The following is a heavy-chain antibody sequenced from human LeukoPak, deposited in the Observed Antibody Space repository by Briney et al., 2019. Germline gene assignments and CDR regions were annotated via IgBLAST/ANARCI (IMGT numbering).Heavy chain of an antibody. CDR3: ARQSSGWFFDY. CDR1: GFTVSSNY. J-gene: IGHJ4*02. Sequence: GGSLRLSCAASGFTVSSNYMSWVRQAPGKGLEWVSVIYSGGSTYYADSVKGRFTISRDDSKNTLYLQMNSLRAEDTAVYYCARQSSGWFFDYWGQGTLVTVSS. CDR2: IYSGGST. D-gene: IGHD6-19*01. V-gene: IGHV3-53*01.